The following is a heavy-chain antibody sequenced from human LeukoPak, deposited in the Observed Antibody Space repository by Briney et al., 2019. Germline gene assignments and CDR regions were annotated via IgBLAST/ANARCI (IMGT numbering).Heavy chain of an antibody. CDR3: ASGGAVAGDYYYGMDV. D-gene: IGHD6-19*01. CDR1: GYTFTSYG. V-gene: IGHV1-18*01. CDR2: ISAYNGNT. J-gene: IGHJ6*02. Sequence: ASVKVSCKASGYTFTSYGISWVRQAPGQGLEWMGWISAYNGNTNYAQKLQGRVTTTTDTSTSAAYMELRSLRSDDTAVYYCASGGAVAGDYYYGMDVWGQGTTVTVSS.